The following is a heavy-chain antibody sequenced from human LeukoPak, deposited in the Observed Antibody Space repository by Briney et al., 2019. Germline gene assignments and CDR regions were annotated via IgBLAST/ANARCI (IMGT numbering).Heavy chain of an antibody. CDR1: GLTVSSNY. J-gene: IGHJ4*02. CDR3: ARGWYALDY. Sequence: PGGSLRLSCAASGLTVSSNYMSWVRQAPGKGLEWVANIKQDGSEKYYVDSVKGRFTISRDNAKNSLYLQMNSLRAEDTAVYYCARGWYALDYWGQGTLVTVSS. V-gene: IGHV3-7*01. D-gene: IGHD6-13*01. CDR2: IKQDGSEK.